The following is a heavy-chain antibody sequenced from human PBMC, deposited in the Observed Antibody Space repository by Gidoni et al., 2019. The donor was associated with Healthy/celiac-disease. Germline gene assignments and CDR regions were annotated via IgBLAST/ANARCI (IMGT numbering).Heavy chain of an antibody. CDR2: ISAYNGNT. J-gene: IGHJ3*02. Sequence: QGQLVKSGAEGKKPGAAVKVACKAAGYTFTSYGISWVRQAPGQGLEWMGWISAYNGNTNSAQTLQGRVTMTTDTSTSTAYMEVRSLRSDDPAVYYCARDGGYSDAFDIWGQGTIVTVSS. D-gene: IGHD6-25*01. CDR1: GYTFTSYG. V-gene: IGHV1-18*01. CDR3: ARDGGYSDAFDI.